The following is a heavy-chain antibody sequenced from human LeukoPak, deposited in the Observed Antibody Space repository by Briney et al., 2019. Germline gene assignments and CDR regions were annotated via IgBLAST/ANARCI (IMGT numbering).Heavy chain of an antibody. Sequence: ASVKVSCKASGYTFTCYYMHWVRQAPGQGLEWMGWINPNSGGTNYAQKVQGRGTMTRDTSISTAYMELSRLRSADTAVYYCAGDTKSLGFADFGNWGQGTLVTASS. V-gene: IGHV1-2*02. J-gene: IGHJ4*02. D-gene: IGHD3-10*01. CDR3: AGDTKSLGFADFGN. CDR2: INPNSGGT. CDR1: GYTFTCYY.